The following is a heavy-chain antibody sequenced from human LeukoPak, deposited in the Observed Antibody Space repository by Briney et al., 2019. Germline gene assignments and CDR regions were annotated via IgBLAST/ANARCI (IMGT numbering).Heavy chain of an antibody. CDR2: IYYSGST. Sequence: PSDTLSLTCTVSGGSISSSFYYWGWIRQPPGKGLEWIGTIYYSGSTYYNPSLKSRVTMLVDTSKSHFSLNLSSVTAADTAVYYCARRHNSGWYGDWGQGTLVTVSS. V-gene: IGHV4-39*02. D-gene: IGHD6-19*01. CDR1: GGSISSSFYY. J-gene: IGHJ4*02. CDR3: ARRHNSGWYGD.